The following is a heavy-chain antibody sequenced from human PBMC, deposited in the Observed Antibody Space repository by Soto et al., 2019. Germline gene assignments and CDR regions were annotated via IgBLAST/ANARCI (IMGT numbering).Heavy chain of an antibody. Sequence: ASVKVSCKASGYTFTSYGIGWVRQPPGQGLEWMGWISAYNGNTNYAQKLQGRVTMTTDTSTSTAYMELRSLRSDDTAVYYCARTPNDNWFDPWGQGTLVTVSS. D-gene: IGHD1-1*01. J-gene: IGHJ5*02. CDR1: GYTFTSYG. CDR2: ISAYNGNT. V-gene: IGHV1-18*01. CDR3: ARTPNDNWFDP.